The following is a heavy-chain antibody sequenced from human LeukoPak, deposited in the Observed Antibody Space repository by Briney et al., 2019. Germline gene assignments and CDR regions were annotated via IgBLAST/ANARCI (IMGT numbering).Heavy chain of an antibody. CDR2: IYYSGST. CDR3: VRQSGFSMIVVVFDY. CDR1: GGSISSSSYY. D-gene: IGHD3-22*01. Sequence: SGTLSLTCTVSGGSISSSSYYWAWIRQPPGRGLEWVGTIYYSGSTNYNPSLKSRLTISVDTSKNQFSLRLSSVTAADSAVYYCVRQSGFSMIVVVFDYWGQGTLVTVSS. V-gene: IGHV4-39*01. J-gene: IGHJ4*02.